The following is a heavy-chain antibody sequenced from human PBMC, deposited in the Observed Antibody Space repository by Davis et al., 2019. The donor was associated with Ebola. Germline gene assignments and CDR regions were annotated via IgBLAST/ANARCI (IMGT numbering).Heavy chain of an antibody. V-gene: IGHV1-18*01. D-gene: IGHD3-9*01. J-gene: IGHJ4*02. CDR1: GYTFTSYG. CDR3: ARDSNRYRKHIDY. Sequence: ASVKVSCNASGYTFTSYGISWVRHAPGQGREWMGWISAYNGNTNYEQKLQGRLTMTTDTSTSTAYMELRSLRSDDTAVYYCARDSNRYRKHIDYWGQGTLVTVSS. CDR2: ISAYNGNT.